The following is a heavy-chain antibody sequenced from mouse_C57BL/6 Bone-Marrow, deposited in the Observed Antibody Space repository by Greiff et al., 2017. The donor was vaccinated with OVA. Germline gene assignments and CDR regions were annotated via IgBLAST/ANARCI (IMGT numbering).Heavy chain of an antibody. Sequence: QVHVKQSGAELVKPGASVKMSCKASGYTFTTYPIEWMKQNHGKSLEWIGNFHPYNDDTKYNEKFKGKATLTVEKSSSTVYLELSRLTSDDSAVYYCARGDNYYSNSYWYFDVWGTGTTVTVSS. J-gene: IGHJ1*03. V-gene: IGHV1-47*01. D-gene: IGHD2-5*01. CDR3: ARGDNYYSNSYWYFDV. CDR2: FHPYNDDT. CDR1: GYTFTTYP.